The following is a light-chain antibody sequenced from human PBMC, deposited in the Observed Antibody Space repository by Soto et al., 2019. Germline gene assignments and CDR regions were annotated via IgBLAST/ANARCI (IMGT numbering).Light chain of an antibody. V-gene: IGKV1-39*01. Sequence: DLQMTQSPSSLSASVGDRVTLTCRASQSISSFLNWYQQKPGKSPKVLIYCASSLQTGVPSRFSGSGSGTDFTLTISSLQPEDSATYYCQQSHSAWTFGQGTKVE. CDR1: QSISSF. CDR2: CAS. J-gene: IGKJ1*01. CDR3: QQSHSAWT.